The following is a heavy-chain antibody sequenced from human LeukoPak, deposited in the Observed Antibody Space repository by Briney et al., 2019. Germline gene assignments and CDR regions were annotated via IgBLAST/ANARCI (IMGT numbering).Heavy chain of an antibody. CDR2: INHSGST. J-gene: IGHJ4*02. V-gene: IGHV4-34*01. CDR3: ARGTIRYYGSGSLGY. D-gene: IGHD3-10*01. Sequence: SETLSLTCTVSGGSISGYYWSWIRQPPGKGLEWIGEINHSGSTNYNPSLKSRVTISVDTSKDQFSLKLSSVTAADTAVYYCARGTIRYYGSGSLGYWGQGTLVTVSS. CDR1: GGSISGYY.